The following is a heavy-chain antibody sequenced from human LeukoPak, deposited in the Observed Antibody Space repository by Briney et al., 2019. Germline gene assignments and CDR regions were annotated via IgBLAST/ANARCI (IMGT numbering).Heavy chain of an antibody. V-gene: IGHV3-23*01. CDR3: AKDRSYSYGGIDY. D-gene: IGHD5-18*01. CDR2: ISGSSDST. J-gene: IGHJ4*02. Sequence: PGGSLGLSCAASGFTFSNYAMNWVRQAPGKGLEWVSAISGSSDSTYYVDSVKGRFTISRDNPKNTLYLQMNSLRAEDTAVYYCAKDRSYSYGGIDYWGQGTLVTVSS. CDR1: GFTFSNYA.